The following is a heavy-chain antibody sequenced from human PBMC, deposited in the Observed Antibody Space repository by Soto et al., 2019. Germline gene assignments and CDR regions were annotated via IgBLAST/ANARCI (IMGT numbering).Heavy chain of an antibody. CDR1: GGSISSYY. V-gene: IGHV4-4*07. Sequence: SETLSLTGTVSGGSISSYYWSWIRQPAGKGLEWIGRIYTSGSTNYNPSLKSRVTMSVDTSKNQFSLKLSSVTAADTAVYYCARDLQAAPHAFYGMDVWGQGTTVTVSS. D-gene: IGHD6-6*01. CDR3: ARDLQAAPHAFYGMDV. J-gene: IGHJ6*02. CDR2: IYTSGST.